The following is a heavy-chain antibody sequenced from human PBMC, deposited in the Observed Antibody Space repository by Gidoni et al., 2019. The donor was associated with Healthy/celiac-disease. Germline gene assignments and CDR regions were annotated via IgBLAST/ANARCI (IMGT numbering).Heavy chain of an antibody. Sequence: QVQLQQWGAGLLKPSETLSLTCAVYGGSFSGYYWSWIRQPPGKGLEWIGEINHSGSTNYNPSLKSRVTISVDTSKNQFSLKLSSVTAADTAVYYCARGYMRGSGLPSVRAEYFQHWGQGTLVTVSS. J-gene: IGHJ1*01. D-gene: IGHD2-15*01. CDR3: ARGYMRGSGLPSVRAEYFQH. CDR2: INHSGST. V-gene: IGHV4-34*01. CDR1: GGSFSGYY.